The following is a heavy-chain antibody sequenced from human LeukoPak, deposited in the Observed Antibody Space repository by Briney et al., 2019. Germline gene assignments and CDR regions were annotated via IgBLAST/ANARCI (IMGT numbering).Heavy chain of an antibody. CDR3: ARVGGDYGIYYYYYMDV. V-gene: IGHV4-59*01. D-gene: IGHD4-17*01. CDR1: GGSISSYY. Sequence: SETLSLTCTVSGGSISSYYWSWIRQPPGKGLEWIGYIYYSGSTNYNPSLKSRVTISVDTSKNQFSLKLSSVTAADTAVYYCARVGGDYGIYYYYYMDVWGKGTTVTVSS. CDR2: IYYSGST. J-gene: IGHJ6*03.